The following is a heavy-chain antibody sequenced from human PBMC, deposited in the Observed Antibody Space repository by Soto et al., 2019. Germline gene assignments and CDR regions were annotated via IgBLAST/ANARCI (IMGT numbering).Heavy chain of an antibody. D-gene: IGHD2-21*02. CDR2: ISSSSSTI. V-gene: IGHV3-48*02. J-gene: IGHJ5*02. CDR1: GFTFSSYS. Sequence: EVQLVESGGGLVQPGGSLRLSCAAPGFTFSSYSMNWVRQAPGKGLEWVSYISSSSSTIYYADSVKGRFTISRDNAKNSLSLQMNSLRDEDTAVYYCARDRHIVVVTGGWFDPWGQGTLVTVSS. CDR3: ARDRHIVVVTGGWFDP.